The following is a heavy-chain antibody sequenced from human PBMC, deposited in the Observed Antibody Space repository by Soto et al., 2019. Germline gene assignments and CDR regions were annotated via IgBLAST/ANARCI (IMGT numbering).Heavy chain of an antibody. CDR3: ARASGIMVAHNYFDF. Sequence: PGESLKISCKGSGYSFAGYWITWVRQKPGKGLEWMGRVDPSDSQTYYSPSFRGHVTISVTKSITTVFLQWSSLRASDTAVYYCARASGIMVAHNYFDFWGQGTLVTVSS. D-gene: IGHD2-8*01. CDR2: VDPSDSQT. CDR1: GYSFAGYW. V-gene: IGHV5-10-1*01. J-gene: IGHJ4*02.